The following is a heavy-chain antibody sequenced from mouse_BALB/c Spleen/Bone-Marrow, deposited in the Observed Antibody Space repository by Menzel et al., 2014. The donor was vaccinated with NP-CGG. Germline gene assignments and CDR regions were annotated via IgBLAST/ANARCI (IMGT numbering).Heavy chain of an antibody. V-gene: IGHV3-5*02. CDR3: ARYLGAYFDY. J-gene: IGHJ2*01. CDR2: IYYSGTI. Sequence: EVQGVESGPGLVKPSQTVSLPCTVTGISITTGNYRWSWIRQFPGNKLEWIGYIYYSGTITYNPSLTSRTTITRDTSKNQFFLEMNSLTAEDTATYYCARYLGAYFDYWGQGTTLTVSS. CDR1: GISITTGNYR. D-gene: IGHD1-1*01.